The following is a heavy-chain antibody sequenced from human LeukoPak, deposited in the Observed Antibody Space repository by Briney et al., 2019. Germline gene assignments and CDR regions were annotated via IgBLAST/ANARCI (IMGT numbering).Heavy chain of an antibody. Sequence: PGGSLRLSCAASGFTVSSNYMSWVRQAPGKGLVWVSRINSDGSSTSYADSVKGRFTISRDNAKNTLYMQMNSLRAEDTAVYYCTRDQLWGVFDPWGQGTLVTVSS. J-gene: IGHJ5*02. CDR1: GFTVSSNY. CDR2: INSDGSST. D-gene: IGHD2-2*01. V-gene: IGHV3-74*01. CDR3: TRDQLWGVFDP.